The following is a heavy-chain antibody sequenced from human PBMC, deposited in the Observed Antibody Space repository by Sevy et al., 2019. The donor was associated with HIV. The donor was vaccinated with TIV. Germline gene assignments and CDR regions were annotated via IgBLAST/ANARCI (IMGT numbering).Heavy chain of an antibody. CDR3: ARDALATGWFDP. D-gene: IGHD3-10*01. CDR2: IYHSGST. CDR1: GGSIISDNYS. Sequence: SETLSLTCAVSGGSIISDNYSWSWMRQPLGKGLEWIGYIYHSGSTHYNLSLRSRVTISVDRSKNQFSLKLRSVTAADTAVYYCARDALATGWFDPWGQGTLVTVSP. V-gene: IGHV4-30-2*01. J-gene: IGHJ5*02.